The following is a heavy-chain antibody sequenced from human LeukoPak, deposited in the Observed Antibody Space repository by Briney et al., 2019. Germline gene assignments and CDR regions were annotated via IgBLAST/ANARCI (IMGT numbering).Heavy chain of an antibody. J-gene: IGHJ3*02. V-gene: IGHV4-59*01. CDR1: GGSISNYY. D-gene: IGHD1-26*01. CDR2: IYYSGST. Sequence: SETLSLTCTVSGGSISNYYWSWIRQPPGKGLEWIGYIYYSGSTSYNPSLKSRVTISVDTSKKQFSLKLSSVTAADTAFYYCARYIVSYPHDAFDIWDQGTMVTVSS. CDR3: ARYIVSYPHDAFDI.